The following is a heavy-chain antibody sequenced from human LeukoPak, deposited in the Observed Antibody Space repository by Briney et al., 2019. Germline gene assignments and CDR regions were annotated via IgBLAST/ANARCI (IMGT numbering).Heavy chain of an antibody. CDR2: ISYDGSNK. Sequence: GRSLRLSCAASGFTFSSYAMHWVRQAPGKGLEWVAVISYDGSNKYYADSVKGRFTISRDNSKNTLYLQMNSLRAEDTAVYYCARDKIVVVPAAPADLDYWGQGTLVTVSS. V-gene: IGHV3-30*04. CDR1: GFTFSSYA. D-gene: IGHD2-2*01. CDR3: ARDKIVVVPAAPADLDY. J-gene: IGHJ4*02.